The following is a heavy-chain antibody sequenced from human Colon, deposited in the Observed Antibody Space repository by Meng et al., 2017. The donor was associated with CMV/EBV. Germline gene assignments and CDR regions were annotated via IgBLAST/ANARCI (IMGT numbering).Heavy chain of an antibody. J-gene: IGHJ3*02. CDR1: GFTFSSYA. CDR3: TRGYSGVAIYAFDI. Sequence: GESLKISCAASGFTFSSYAMSWVRQAPGKGLEWVGRTGNKADSYTTEYAASVKGRFTISRDDSKNSLHLQMNSLKTEDTAVYYCTRGYSGVAIYAFDIWGQGTMVTVSS. D-gene: IGHD1-26*01. CDR2: TGNKADSYTT. V-gene: IGHV3-72*01.